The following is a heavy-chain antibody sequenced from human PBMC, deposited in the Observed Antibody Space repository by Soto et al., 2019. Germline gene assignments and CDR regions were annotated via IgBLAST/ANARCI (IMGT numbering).Heavy chain of an antibody. CDR2: TYYSGSS. Sequence: SEPLSLTCPVSGGSISSYYWSSIRQPPGKGLEWIGYTYYSGSSHYNPSLKNRVTISVDTSKDQFSRKLSAVTAADTAVYYCARAAEVLRFGELAPTGMDAWGQGTTVTVYS. V-gene: IGHV4-59*01. CDR3: ARAAEVLRFGELAPTGMDA. D-gene: IGHD3-10*01. J-gene: IGHJ6*02. CDR1: GGSISSYY.